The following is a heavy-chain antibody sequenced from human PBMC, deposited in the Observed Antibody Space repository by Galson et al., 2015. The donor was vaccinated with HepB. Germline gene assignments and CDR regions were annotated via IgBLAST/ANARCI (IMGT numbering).Heavy chain of an antibody. J-gene: IGHJ5*01. CDR1: GFAFDTHA. V-gene: IGHV3-23*01. CDR3: AKGYGLFDS. CDR2: ISGNGDST. Sequence: SLRLSCAASGFAFDTHAMSWVRQAPGRGLEWISGISGNGDSTFYADSVKGRFTASRDNSNSMLYLQMNSLRAEDAGLYFCAKGYGLFDSWGQGILVTVSS. D-gene: IGHD5-18*01.